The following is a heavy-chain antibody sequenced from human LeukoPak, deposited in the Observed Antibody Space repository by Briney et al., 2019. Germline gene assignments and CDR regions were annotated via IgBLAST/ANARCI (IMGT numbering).Heavy chain of an antibody. J-gene: IGHJ4*02. V-gene: IGHV3-23*01. CDR1: GYTFTSYG. CDR3: AKITGPAAIRKGLDY. CDR2: ISGSGGST. Sequence: SCKASGYTFTSYGISWVRQAPGKGLEWVSAISGSGGSTYYADSVKGRFTISRDNSKNTLYLQMNSLRAEDTAVYYCAKITGPAAIRKGLDYWGQGTLVTVSS. D-gene: IGHD2-2*02.